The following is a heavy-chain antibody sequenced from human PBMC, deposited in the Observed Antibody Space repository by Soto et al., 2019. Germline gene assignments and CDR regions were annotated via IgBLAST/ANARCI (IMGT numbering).Heavy chain of an antibody. CDR2: IYYSGST. V-gene: IGHV4-59*08. CDR3: ARHGAQGSSSWYTHLDY. CDR1: GGSISSYY. J-gene: IGHJ4*02. Sequence: SETLSLTCTVSGGSISSYYWSWIRQPPGKGLEWIGYIYYSGSTNYNPSLKSRVTISVDTSKNQFSLKLSSVTAADTAVYYCARHGAQGSSSWYTHLDYWGQGTLVTVSS. D-gene: IGHD6-13*01.